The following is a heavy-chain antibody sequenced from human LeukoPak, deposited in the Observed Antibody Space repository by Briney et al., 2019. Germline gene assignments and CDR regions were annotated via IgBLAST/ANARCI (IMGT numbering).Heavy chain of an antibody. J-gene: IGHJ5*02. CDR1: GGSFSGYY. CDR3: ARKFSYGSGSYYPLRFDP. CDR2: INHSGST. Sequence: KPSETLSLTCAVYGGSFSGYYWSWLRQPPGKGLEWIGEINHSGSTNYNPSLKSRVTISVDTSKNQFSLKLSSVTAADTAVYYCARKFSYGSGSYYPLRFDPWGQGTLVTVSS. V-gene: IGHV4-34*01. D-gene: IGHD3-10*01.